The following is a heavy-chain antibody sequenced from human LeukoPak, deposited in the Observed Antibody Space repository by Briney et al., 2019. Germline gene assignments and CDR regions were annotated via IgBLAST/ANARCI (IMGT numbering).Heavy chain of an antibody. CDR3: AKNPRLEGWIYFDS. CDR2: ISGSGGRI. Sequence: PGGSLRLSCAASGFTFSSYAMSWVRQAPGKGLEWVSSISGSGGRIDYADSVKGRFTISRDNSKNTLSLQMNSLTAEDTAVYYCAKNPRLEGWIYFDSWGQGILVTVSS. CDR1: GFTFSSYA. D-gene: IGHD1-1*01. J-gene: IGHJ4*02. V-gene: IGHV3-23*01.